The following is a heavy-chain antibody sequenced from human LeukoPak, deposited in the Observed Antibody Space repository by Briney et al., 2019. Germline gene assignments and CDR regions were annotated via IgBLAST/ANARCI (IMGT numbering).Heavy chain of an antibody. J-gene: IGHJ5*02. CDR1: GGSISSGGYY. CDR3: ARDGTDNWFDP. Sequence: SETLSLTCTVSGGSISSGGYYWSWIRQHPGKGLEWIGYIYYNGSTYYNPSLKSRVTISVDTSKNQFSLKLSSVTAADTAVYYCARDGTDNWFDPWGQGTLVTVSS. CDR2: IYYNGST. D-gene: IGHD1-1*01. V-gene: IGHV4-31*03.